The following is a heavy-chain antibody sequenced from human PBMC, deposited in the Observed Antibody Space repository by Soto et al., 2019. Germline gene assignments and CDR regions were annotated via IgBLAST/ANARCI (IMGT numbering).Heavy chain of an antibody. V-gene: IGHV3-11*06. CDR2: INRSCTYT. CDR1: EFTFSDYY. D-gene: IGHD1-1*01. J-gene: IGHJ6*02. Sequence: PGGSLRLSCAASEFTFSDYYINWIRQAPGKGLQWVSDINRSCTYTNHADSLKGRLSFSRDSAKKSLCLRMNGLRAEGAALSYCARHRPSPSRPFLLQYGVDIWRQGTAVTVSS. CDR3: ARHRPSPSRPFLLQYGVDI.